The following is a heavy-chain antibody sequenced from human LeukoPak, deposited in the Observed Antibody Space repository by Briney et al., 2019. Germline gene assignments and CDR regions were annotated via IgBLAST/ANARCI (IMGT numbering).Heavy chain of an antibody. Sequence: GGSLRLSCAASGFTFSSYSMNWVRQAPGKGLEWVSSISSSSSYIYYADSVKGRFTISRDNAKNSLYLQMNSLRAEDTAVYYCASEEVVVVASPGAFDIWGQGTMVTVSS. J-gene: IGHJ3*02. CDR2: ISSSSSYI. V-gene: IGHV3-21*01. D-gene: IGHD2-15*01. CDR1: GFTFSSYS. CDR3: ASEEVVVVASPGAFDI.